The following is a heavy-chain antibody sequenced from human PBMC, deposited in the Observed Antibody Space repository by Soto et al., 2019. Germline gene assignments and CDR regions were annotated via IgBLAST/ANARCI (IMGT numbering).Heavy chain of an antibody. CDR3: AQTLGLAVAGPGRFDL. D-gene: IGHD6-19*01. CDR1: GGTFSKYA. J-gene: IGHJ2*01. V-gene: IGHV1-69*12. Sequence: QVQLVQSGAEVKKPGSSMKVSCKASGGTFSKYAISWVRQAPGQGLEWMGGITPIFATAHYAQKFQGRVTITADESMRTAYMELSRLRSEDTAVDYCAQTLGLAVAGPGRFDLWGRGTLVTVSS. CDR2: ITPIFATA.